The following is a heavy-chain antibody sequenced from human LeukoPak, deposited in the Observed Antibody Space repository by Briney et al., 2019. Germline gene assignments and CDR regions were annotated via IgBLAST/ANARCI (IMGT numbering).Heavy chain of an antibody. J-gene: IGHJ4*02. Sequence: ASVKVSCKASGYTFTSYGISWVRQAPGQGLEWMGWISAYNGNTSYAQKFQGRVTLTTDTSTSTAYMEVRSLRSDDTAVYYCVRDRAGPFDYWGQGTLVTVSS. CDR3: VRDRAGPFDY. CDR2: ISAYNGNT. CDR1: GYTFTSYG. D-gene: IGHD6-25*01. V-gene: IGHV1-18*01.